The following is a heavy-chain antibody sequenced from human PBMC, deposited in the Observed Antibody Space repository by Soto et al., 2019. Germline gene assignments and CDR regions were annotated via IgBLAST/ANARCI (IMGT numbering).Heavy chain of an antibody. CDR2: IIPILGIA. V-gene: IGHV1-69*04. J-gene: IGHJ5*02. Sequence: ASVKVSCKASGGTFSSYTISWVRQAPGQGLEWMGRIIPILGIANYAQKFQGRVTITADKSTSTAYMELSSLRSEDTAVYYCARERPRERGWFEHWGQGTMVSVSS. CDR3: ARERPRERGWFEH. CDR1: GGTFSSYT.